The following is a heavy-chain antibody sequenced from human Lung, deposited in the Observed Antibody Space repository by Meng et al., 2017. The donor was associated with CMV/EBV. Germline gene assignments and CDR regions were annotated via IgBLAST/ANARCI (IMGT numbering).Heavy chain of an antibody. CDR2: LFLILGIA. Sequence: SSVTVSRKDSGGTFSSYTISWVRQAPGQGPEWMGWLFLILGIANYAQKFKGRVTITADKSTSPVYMELNSLRSEDTAVYYCARARSRSWYLAYFFDYWGQGTLVTVSS. J-gene: IGHJ4*02. D-gene: IGHD6-13*01. V-gene: IGHV1-69*10. CDR1: GGTFSSYT. CDR3: ARARSRSWYLAYFFDY.